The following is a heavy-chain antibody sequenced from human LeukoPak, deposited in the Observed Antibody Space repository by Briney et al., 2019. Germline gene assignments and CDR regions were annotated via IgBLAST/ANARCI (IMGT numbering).Heavy chain of an antibody. CDR3: ATNSGYSNYAFDY. Sequence: GGSLRLSCAASGFTFSSYGMHWVRQAPGKGLEWVAVISYDGSNKYYADSVKGRFTISRDNSKNTLYLQMNSLRAEDTAVYYCATNSGYSNYAFDYWGQGTLVTVSS. J-gene: IGHJ4*02. D-gene: IGHD4-11*01. CDR2: ISYDGSNK. V-gene: IGHV3-30*03. CDR1: GFTFSSYG.